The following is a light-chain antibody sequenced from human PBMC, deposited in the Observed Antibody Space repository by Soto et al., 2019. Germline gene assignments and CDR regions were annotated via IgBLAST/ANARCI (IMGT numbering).Light chain of an antibody. CDR3: QQYNNRPRT. J-gene: IGKJ1*01. CDR2: GAS. Sequence: EIVLAQSPGTLSLSPGQRATLSCRASQSVSRDYVAWYQQRPGQAPRLLIYGASTRATGIPARFSGTGFGTEFTLTITSLQSGDSAVYYCQQYNNRPRTFGQGTKVDI. V-gene: IGKV3-15*01. CDR1: QSVSRD.